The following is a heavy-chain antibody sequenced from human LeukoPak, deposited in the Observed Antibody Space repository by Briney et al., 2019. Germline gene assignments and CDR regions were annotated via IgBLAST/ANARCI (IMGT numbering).Heavy chain of an antibody. D-gene: IGHD3-10*01. Sequence: PGGSLRLSCAASGFTFRNYGMEWVRQAPGKGLEWVAVIWYDGSNKYYADSVKVRFTISRDNSKNTLYLQMNSLRAEDTSVYYCATVRGGSGTYYNDYWGQGTLVTVSS. V-gene: IGHV3-33*01. CDR2: IWYDGSNK. CDR1: GFTFRNYG. CDR3: ATVRGGSGTYYNDY. J-gene: IGHJ4*02.